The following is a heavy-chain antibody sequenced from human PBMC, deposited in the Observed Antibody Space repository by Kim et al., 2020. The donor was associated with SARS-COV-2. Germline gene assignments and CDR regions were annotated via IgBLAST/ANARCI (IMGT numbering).Heavy chain of an antibody. D-gene: IGHD6-13*01. CDR2: T. CDR3: ASGRIAEGMDV. V-gene: IGHV4-34*01. Sequence: TNYTPSLKSRVTISVDTSKNQFSLKLSSVTAADTAVYYCASGRIAEGMDVWGQGTTVTVSS. J-gene: IGHJ6*02.